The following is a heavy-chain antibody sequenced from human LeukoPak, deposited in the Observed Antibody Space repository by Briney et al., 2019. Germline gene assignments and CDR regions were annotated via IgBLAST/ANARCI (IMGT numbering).Heavy chain of an antibody. CDR3: ARLLSSSWGNWFDP. D-gene: IGHD6-13*01. CDR2: ISGNGGST. CDR1: GFTFSSYA. J-gene: IGHJ5*02. Sequence: GGSLRLSCAASGFTFSSYAMHWVRQAPGKGLEYVSAISGNGGSTYYANSVKGKFTISRDNSKNTLYLQMGSLRAEDMAVYYCARLLSSSWGNWFDPWGQGTLVTVSS. V-gene: IGHV3-64*01.